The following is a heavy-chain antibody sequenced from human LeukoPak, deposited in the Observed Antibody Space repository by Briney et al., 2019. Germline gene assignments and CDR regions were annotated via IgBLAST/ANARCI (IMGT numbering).Heavy chain of an antibody. CDR2: ITWDGGET. D-gene: IGHD3-22*01. CDR1: GFTFDDYN. J-gene: IGHJ5*02. Sequence: GGSLRLSCAASGFTFDDYNMIWVRQTPGKGLEWVPLITWDGGETFYADSVQGRFTISRDNTRDSLYLHMTSLKVEDTAFYYCVKDNFYDSNLSDPWGQGTLVTVSS. CDR3: VKDNFYDSNLSDP. V-gene: IGHV3-43*01.